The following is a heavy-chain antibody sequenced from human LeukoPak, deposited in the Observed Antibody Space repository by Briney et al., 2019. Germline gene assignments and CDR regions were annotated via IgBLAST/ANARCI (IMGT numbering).Heavy chain of an antibody. Sequence: SETLSLTCGVSGGSLSFYYWSWIRQSPGKGLEWIAEISQNGDSNYNMSLKSRVTISLDKSKNQVSLKLNSVTAADTAVYYCARGDSSGWYGYFDYWGQGTLVTVSS. CDR3: ARGDSSGWYGYFDY. J-gene: IGHJ4*02. V-gene: IGHV4-34*01. CDR1: GGSLSFYY. CDR2: ISQNGDS. D-gene: IGHD6-19*01.